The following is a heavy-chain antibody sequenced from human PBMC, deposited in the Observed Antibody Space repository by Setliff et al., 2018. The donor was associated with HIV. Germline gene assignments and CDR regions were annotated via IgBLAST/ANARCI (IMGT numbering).Heavy chain of an antibody. Sequence: SETLSLTCTVSGASITSHYWSWIRQSPGRELEWIGYIYSTGSTNYNPSLQSRVSISMDASKNKFSLKVTSVTSADTAGYYCAKGAGFYGDYAFDYGGQGNLVPVSS. CDR2: IYSTGST. CDR3: AKGAGFYGDYAFDY. J-gene: IGHJ4*02. D-gene: IGHD4-17*01. V-gene: IGHV4-59*11. CDR1: GASITSHY.